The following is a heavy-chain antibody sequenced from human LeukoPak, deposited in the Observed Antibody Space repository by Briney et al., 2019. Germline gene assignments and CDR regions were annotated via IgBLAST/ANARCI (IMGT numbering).Heavy chain of an antibody. CDR3: ARPAPGYGGKRQFSY. CDR2: INHSGST. Sequence: SETLSLTCAVYGGSFSGYYWSWIRQPPGKGLEWIGEINHSGSTNYNPSLKSRVTISVDTSKNQFSLKLSSVTAADTAVYYCARPAPGYGGKRQFSYWGQGTLVTVSS. J-gene: IGHJ4*02. D-gene: IGHD4-23*01. CDR1: GGSFSGYY. V-gene: IGHV4-34*01.